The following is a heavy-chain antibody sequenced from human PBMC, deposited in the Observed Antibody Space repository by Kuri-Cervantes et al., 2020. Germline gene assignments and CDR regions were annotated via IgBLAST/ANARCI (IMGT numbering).Heavy chain of an antibody. Sequence: GESLKISCAASGFPFSSYDMHWVRQATGKGLEWVSAIGTAGDTYYPGSVKGRFTISRDNAKNSLYLQMNSLRAEDTALYYCAKGLVVRGVIDYYYGMDVWGQGTTVTVSS. D-gene: IGHD3-10*01. V-gene: IGHV3-13*01. CDR3: AKGLVVRGVIDYYYGMDV. CDR2: IGTAGDT. CDR1: GFPFSSYD. J-gene: IGHJ6*02.